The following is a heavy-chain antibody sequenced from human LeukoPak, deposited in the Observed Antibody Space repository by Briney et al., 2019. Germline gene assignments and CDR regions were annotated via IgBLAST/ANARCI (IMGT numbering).Heavy chain of an antibody. V-gene: IGHV3-30*18. Sequence: PGGSLRLSCATSGFNFNTYTMNWVRQAPGKGLEWVAVISYDGSNKYYADSVKGRFTISRDNSKNTLYLQMNSLRAEDTAVYYCAKELGYYGSGSLSFDYWGQGTLVTVSS. CDR3: AKELGYYGSGSLSFDY. D-gene: IGHD3-10*01. CDR1: GFNFNTYT. CDR2: ISYDGSNK. J-gene: IGHJ4*02.